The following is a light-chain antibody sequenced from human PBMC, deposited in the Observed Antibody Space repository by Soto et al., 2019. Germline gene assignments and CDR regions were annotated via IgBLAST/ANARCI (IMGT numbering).Light chain of an antibody. CDR2: EVN. CDR3: SSYSTTRTLV. Sequence: QSALTQPASVSGSPGQSVTISCTGASSDVGGNDYVSWYQQHPGKAPKLILYEVNNRPSGVSNHFSGSKSGNTASLIISGLQADDEADYYCSSYSTTRTLVFGSGTKVTVL. CDR1: SSDVGGNDY. J-gene: IGLJ1*01. V-gene: IGLV2-14*01.